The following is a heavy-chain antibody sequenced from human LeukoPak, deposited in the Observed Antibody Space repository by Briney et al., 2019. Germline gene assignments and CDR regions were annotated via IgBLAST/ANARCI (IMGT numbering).Heavy chain of an antibody. J-gene: IGHJ3*02. Sequence: GGSLRLSCAASGFTFSNAWMSWVRQAPGKGLEWVGRIKSKTDGGTTDYAASVKGRFTISRDDSKNTLYLQMNSLKTEDTAVYYCTTDRVWFGEFDDAFDIWGQGTMVTVSS. D-gene: IGHD3-10*01. CDR2: IKSKTDGGTT. CDR1: GFTFSNAW. CDR3: TTDRVWFGEFDDAFDI. V-gene: IGHV3-15*01.